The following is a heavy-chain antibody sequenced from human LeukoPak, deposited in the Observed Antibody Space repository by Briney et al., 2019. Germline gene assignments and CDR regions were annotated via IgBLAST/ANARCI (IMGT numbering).Heavy chain of an antibody. Sequence: GGSLRLSCAASGFTFSCYAMSWVRRAPGKGLEWVSAISGSGGSTYYADSVKGRFTISRDNSKNTLYLQMNSLRAEDTAVYYCAKGRNGFDWLLPLDYWGQGTLVTVSS. CDR3: AKGRNGFDWLLPLDY. V-gene: IGHV3-23*01. D-gene: IGHD3-9*01. CDR1: GFTFSCYA. J-gene: IGHJ4*02. CDR2: ISGSGGST.